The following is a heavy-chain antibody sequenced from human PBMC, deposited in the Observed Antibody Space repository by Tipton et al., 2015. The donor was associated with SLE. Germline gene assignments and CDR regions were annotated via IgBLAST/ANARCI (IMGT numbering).Heavy chain of an antibody. CDR1: GSIFTNYA. CDR3: AKKLTASGYDW. V-gene: IGHV3-23*01. D-gene: IGHD5-12*01. Sequence: SLRLSCAASGSIFTNYAMSWVRQAPGKGLEWVSGISSTGGSTFYADSVKGRFTISKDNSKNTLYLQMNSLRAQDTAIYYCAKKLTASGYDWWGQGTLVTVSS. CDR2: ISSTGGST. J-gene: IGHJ4*02.